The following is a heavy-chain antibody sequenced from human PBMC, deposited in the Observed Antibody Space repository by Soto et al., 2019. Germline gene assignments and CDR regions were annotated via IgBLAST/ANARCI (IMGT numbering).Heavy chain of an antibody. J-gene: IGHJ6*02. D-gene: IGHD4-17*01. V-gene: IGHV1-3*01. CDR3: ARTVVYYYGMDV. CDR2: INAGNGNT. Sequence: QVQLVQSGAEVKKPGASVKVSCKASGYTFTSYAMHWVRQAPGQRLEWMGWINAGNGNTKYSQKFQGRVTITRDTSASTAYMELSSLRSEDTSVYYCARTVVYYYGMDVWGQGTTVTVSS. CDR1: GYTFTSYA.